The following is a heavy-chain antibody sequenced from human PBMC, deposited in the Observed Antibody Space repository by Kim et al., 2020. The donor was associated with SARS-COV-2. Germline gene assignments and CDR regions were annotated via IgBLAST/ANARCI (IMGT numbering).Heavy chain of an antibody. J-gene: IGHJ3*02. D-gene: IGHD3-10*01. Sequence: ADSVKGRCTVSRDISKTTLYLQMNSLRADDPAVYYCAKGPWGSGTRAFDIWGQGTMVTVSS. V-gene: IGHV3-23*01. CDR3: AKGPWGSGTRAFDI.